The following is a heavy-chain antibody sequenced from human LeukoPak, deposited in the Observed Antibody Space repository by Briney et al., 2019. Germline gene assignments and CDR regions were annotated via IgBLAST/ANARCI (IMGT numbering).Heavy chain of an antibody. CDR3: ARGGGYNHDFDY. V-gene: IGHV1-8*01. J-gene: IGHJ4*02. D-gene: IGHD5-24*01. CDR1: GYTFTSYD. CDR2: MNPNSGNT. Sequence: GASVKVSCKASGYTFTSYDINWVRQATGQGLEWMGWMNPNSGNTGYAQKFQGRVTMTRDTSISTAYMELSRLRSDDTAVYYCARGGGYNHDFDYWGQGTLVTVSS.